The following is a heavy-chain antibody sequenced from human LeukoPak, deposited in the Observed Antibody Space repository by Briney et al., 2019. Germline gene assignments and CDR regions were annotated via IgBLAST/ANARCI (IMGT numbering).Heavy chain of an antibody. CDR3: ARERVWFGELLSPFGYYYYYMDV. CDR2: INYSGTT. Sequence: SETVSLTCTVSGDSISGNGCYWAWIRQSPGKGLEWIASINYSGTTYYNPSLKSRVTMSVDTSKNQFSLKLSSVTAADTAVYYCARERVWFGELLSPFGYYYYYMDVWGKGTTVTISS. J-gene: IGHJ6*03. CDR1: GDSISGNGCY. V-gene: IGHV4-39*07. D-gene: IGHD3-10*01.